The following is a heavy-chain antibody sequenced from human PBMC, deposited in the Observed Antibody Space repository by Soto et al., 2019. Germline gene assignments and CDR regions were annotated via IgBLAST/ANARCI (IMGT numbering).Heavy chain of an antibody. CDR3: AKDDQIWGSYRSIEY. CDR2: ISYDGINK. J-gene: IGHJ4*02. V-gene: IGHV3-30*18. Sequence: GGSLRLSCAASGFTFSSYSMHWVRQAPCKGLEWVAVISYDGINKYYADSVKGRVTISRDNSKNTLYLQMNSLRAEDTSVYSCAKDDQIWGSYRSIEYLGEGTLVAVCS. D-gene: IGHD3-16*02. CDR1: GFTFSSYS.